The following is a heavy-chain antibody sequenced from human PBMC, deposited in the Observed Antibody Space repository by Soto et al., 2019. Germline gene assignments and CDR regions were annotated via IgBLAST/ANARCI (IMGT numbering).Heavy chain of an antibody. V-gene: IGHV3-11*01. J-gene: IGHJ4*02. CDR2: ISSSGSTI. D-gene: IGHD6-13*01. CDR1: GFTFSHYY. Sequence: QVPLVESGGGLVKPGGSLRLSCAASGFTFSHYYMSWIRQAPGKGLEWDSYISSSGSTIYYAESVKGRFTISRDNAKKSLYLQMNSLRAEDTAVYYCARELCIAAPFEFEYWGQGSLVTGSS. CDR3: ARELCIAAPFEFEY.